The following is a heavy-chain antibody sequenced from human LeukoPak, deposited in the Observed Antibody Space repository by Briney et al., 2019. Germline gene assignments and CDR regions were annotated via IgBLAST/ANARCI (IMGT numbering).Heavy chain of an antibody. D-gene: IGHD3-3*01. CDR2: ISSSSSTI. Sequence: GGSLRLSCAASGFTFNTYNMNWVRQAPGKGLEWVSYISSSSSTIYYADSVKGRFTISRDNAKNSLYLQMNSLRAEDTAVYYCARENDFWSGYYTGAFDYWGQGTLVTVSS. CDR1: GFTFNTYN. J-gene: IGHJ4*02. V-gene: IGHV3-48*01. CDR3: ARENDFWSGYYTGAFDY.